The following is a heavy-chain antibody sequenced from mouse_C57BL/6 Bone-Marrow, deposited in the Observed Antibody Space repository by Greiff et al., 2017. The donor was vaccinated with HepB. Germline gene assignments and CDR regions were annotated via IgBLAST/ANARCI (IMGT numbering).Heavy chain of an antibody. CDR1: GYTFTSYG. CDR3: ARGGIYYYGSSYWFAY. CDR2: IYPRSGNT. D-gene: IGHD1-1*01. Sequence: QVQLQQSGAELARPGASVKLSCKASGYTFTSYGISWVKQRTGQGLEWIGEIYPRSGNTYYNEKFKGKATLTADKSSSTAYMELRSLTSEDSAVYFCARGGIYYYGSSYWFAYWGQGTLVTVSA. J-gene: IGHJ3*01. V-gene: IGHV1-81*01.